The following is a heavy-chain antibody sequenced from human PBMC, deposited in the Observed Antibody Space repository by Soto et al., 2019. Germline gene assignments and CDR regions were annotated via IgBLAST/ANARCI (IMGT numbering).Heavy chain of an antibody. Sequence: GGSLRLSCAVSGFTFSTYAMSWVRQAPGKGLEWVSAISGSGGSTYYADSVKGRFTISRDNSKNTLYLQVDSLRADDTAVYYCAKVYCYDSSGSRTFDYWGKGTLVTVSS. CDR3: AKVYCYDSSGSRTFDY. V-gene: IGHV3-23*01. J-gene: IGHJ4*02. CDR1: GFTFSTYA. D-gene: IGHD3-22*01. CDR2: ISGSGGST.